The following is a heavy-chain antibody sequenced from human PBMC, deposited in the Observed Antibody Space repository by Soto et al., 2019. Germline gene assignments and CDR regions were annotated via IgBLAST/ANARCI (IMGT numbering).Heavy chain of an antibody. V-gene: IGHV3-30-3*01. D-gene: IGHD3-22*01. CDR2: ISYDGSNK. Sequence: QVQLVESGGGVVQPGRSLRLSCAASGFTFSSYAMHWVRQAPGKGLEWVAVISYDGSNKYYADSVKGRFTISRDNSKNTLYLQMNSLRAEDTAVYYCARDFEVEGYYGSCGDSWGQGTLVTVSS. J-gene: IGHJ5*01. CDR3: ARDFEVEGYYGSCGDS. CDR1: GFTFSSYA.